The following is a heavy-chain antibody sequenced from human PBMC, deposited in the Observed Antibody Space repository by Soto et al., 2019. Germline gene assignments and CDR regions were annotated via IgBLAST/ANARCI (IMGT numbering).Heavy chain of an antibody. J-gene: IGHJ6*02. CDR3: ARGMGATAYYYYGMDV. CDR1: GGSISSYY. CDR2: IYYSGST. Sequence: SETLSLTCTVSGGSISSYYWSWIRQPPGKGLEWIGYIYYSGSTNYNPSLKSRVTISVDTSKNQFSLKLSSVTAADTAVYYCARGMGATAYYYYGMDVWGQGTTVTSP. D-gene: IGHD1-26*01. V-gene: IGHV4-59*01.